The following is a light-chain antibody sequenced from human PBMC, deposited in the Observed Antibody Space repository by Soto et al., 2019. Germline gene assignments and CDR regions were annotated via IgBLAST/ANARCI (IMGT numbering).Light chain of an antibody. CDR1: SSDVGGYNY. CDR3: SSYTSSSTLV. CDR2: DVS. Sequence: QSVLTQPASVSGSPGQSITISCTGTSSDVGGYNYVSWYQQHPGKAPKLMIYDVSNRPSGVSNRFSGSKSGNPASLTISGLQAEDEADYYCSSYTSSSTLVFGGGTKRTVL. V-gene: IGLV2-14*01. J-gene: IGLJ2*01.